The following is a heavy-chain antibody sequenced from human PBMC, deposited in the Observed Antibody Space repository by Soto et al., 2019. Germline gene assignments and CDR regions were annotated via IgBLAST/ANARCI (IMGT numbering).Heavy chain of an antibody. D-gene: IGHD1-1*01. CDR3: ARELASYNDY. V-gene: IGHV3-74*01. CDR2: IDGDGSRT. Sequence: RQAPGKGLVWVSRIDGDGSRTNYADSVKGRFTISRDNAKNTLYLQMNSLRAEDTDVYYCARELASYNDYWGQGTLVTVSS. J-gene: IGHJ4*02.